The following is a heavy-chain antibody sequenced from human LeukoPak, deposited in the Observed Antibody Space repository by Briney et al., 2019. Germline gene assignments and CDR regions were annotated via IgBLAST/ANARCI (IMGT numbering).Heavy chain of an antibody. CDR2: SNPNTGGT. D-gene: IGHD6-19*01. Sequence: ASVKVSCKASGYTFSEYYLHWVRHVPGQGLEYIGWSNPNTGGTNYAQKFQGRVALTRDTSISTAYMELSRLTSDDTAVYYCAYEETGWSYFDYWGQGTLVTVSS. V-gene: IGHV1-2*02. CDR1: GYTFSEYY. CDR3: AYEETGWSYFDY. J-gene: IGHJ4*02.